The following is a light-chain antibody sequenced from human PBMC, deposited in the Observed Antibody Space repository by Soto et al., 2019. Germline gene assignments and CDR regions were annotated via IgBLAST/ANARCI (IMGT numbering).Light chain of an antibody. CDR1: QSISSNY. J-gene: IGKJ4*01. V-gene: IGKV3-20*01. CDR2: AAS. Sequence: EIVLTQSPGTLSLSPGERATLSCRASQSISSNYLAWYHQKPGQAPRLLIHAASRRAYGIPDRFSGSGSGTGFTLTISRLEPQDFAVYYCQQYGSSPLTFGGGTKVEIK. CDR3: QQYGSSPLT.